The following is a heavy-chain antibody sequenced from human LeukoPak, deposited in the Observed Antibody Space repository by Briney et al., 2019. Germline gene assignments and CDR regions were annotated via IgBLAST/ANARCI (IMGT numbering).Heavy chain of an antibody. CDR2: IFYSGSS. CDR3: AGRAARFFDY. D-gene: IGHD6-25*01. CDR1: GDSLNSYY. V-gene: IGHV4-59*01. J-gene: IGHJ4*02. Sequence: SETLSLTCTVSGDSLNSYYWSWIRQPPGEGLQWIGYIFYSGSSNYNASLRSRVAISVDTSRNQFSLKLTSVTAADTAVYYCAGRAARFFDYWGQGILVTVSS.